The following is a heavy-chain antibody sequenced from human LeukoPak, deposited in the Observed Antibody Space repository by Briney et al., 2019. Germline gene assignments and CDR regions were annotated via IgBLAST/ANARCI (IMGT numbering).Heavy chain of an antibody. V-gene: IGHV3-7*01. CDR2: IKQDGSEK. Sequence: GGSLRLSCAASGFTFSSSAMHWVRQAPGKGLEWVANIKQDGSEKYYVDSVKGRFTISRDNAKNSLYLQMNSLGVEDTAVYYCARGAAEGRYWGQGTLVTVSS. J-gene: IGHJ4*02. D-gene: IGHD6-13*01. CDR1: GFTFSSSA. CDR3: ARGAAEGRY.